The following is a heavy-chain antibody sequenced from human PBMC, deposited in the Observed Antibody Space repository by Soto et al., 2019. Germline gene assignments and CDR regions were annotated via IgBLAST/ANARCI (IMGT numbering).Heavy chain of an antibody. J-gene: IGHJ3*02. Sequence: EVQLVQSGAEMEKPGEALKISCKGSGYIFTNYWIGWVRQMPGKGLEWMGIIHPGDSDTRYSPSFQGQVSISADTSTNTAYLQLSSLKASDTAIYFCARHYSGSYRSAFDIWGQGTVVTVSS. CDR2: IHPGDSDT. D-gene: IGHD1-26*01. V-gene: IGHV5-51*01. CDR1: GYIFTNYW. CDR3: ARHYSGSYRSAFDI.